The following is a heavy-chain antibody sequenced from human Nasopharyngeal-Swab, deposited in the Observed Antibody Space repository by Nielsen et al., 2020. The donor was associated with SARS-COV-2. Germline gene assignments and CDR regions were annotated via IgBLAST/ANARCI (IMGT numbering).Heavy chain of an antibody. V-gene: IGHV1-18*01. J-gene: IGHJ6*03. D-gene: IGHD2-8*01. CDR2: ISAYNGST. Sequence: WVRQAPGQGLEWMGWISAYNGSTNYAQKLQGRVTMTTDTSTSTAYMELRSLRSDDTAVYYCARGIVRRAYYYYMDVWGKGTTVTVSS. CDR3: ARGIVRRAYYYYMDV.